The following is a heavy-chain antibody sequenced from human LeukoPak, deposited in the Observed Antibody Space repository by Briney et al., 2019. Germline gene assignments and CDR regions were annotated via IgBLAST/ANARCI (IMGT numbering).Heavy chain of an antibody. CDR2: IYYSGST. D-gene: IGHD5-24*01. Sequence: PSETVSLTCTVSGGSISRYYWSWIRQPPGKGLEWIGYIYYSGSTNYNPSLKSRVTMSGDTSRNQLSLKLTSVTAGDTAVYYCARGPKMSAIGSFDHWGQGALVTVSS. V-gene: IGHV4-59*12. J-gene: IGHJ4*02. CDR3: ARGPKMSAIGSFDH. CDR1: GGSISRYY.